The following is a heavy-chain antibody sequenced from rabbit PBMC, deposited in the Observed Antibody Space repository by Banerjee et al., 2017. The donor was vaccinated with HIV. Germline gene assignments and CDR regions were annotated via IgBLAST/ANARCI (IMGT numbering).Heavy chain of an antibody. V-gene: IGHV1S40*01. CDR1: GFSFSSNYY. Sequence: QSLEESGGDLVKPGASLTLTCTASGFSFSSNYYMCWVRQAPGKGLEWIACIYAGSRGSTHYANWAKGRFTISKTSSTTVTLQMTSLTAADTATYFCARAAGYGGYGFATGFNLWGPGTLDTVS. J-gene: IGHJ4*01. D-gene: IGHD6-1*01. CDR2: IYAGSRGST. CDR3: ARAAGYGGYGFATGFNL.